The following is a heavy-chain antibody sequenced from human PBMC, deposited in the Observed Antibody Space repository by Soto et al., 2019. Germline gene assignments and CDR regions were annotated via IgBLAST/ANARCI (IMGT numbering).Heavy chain of an antibody. J-gene: IGHJ4*02. Sequence: QVQLQESGPGLVKPSETLSLTCTVSSGSISDYYWTWIRQPPGKGLEWIGYVHYSGSPNYNPSLKSRVSMSVDTSKNQFSLKLSSVTAADTAVYYCARGVGATHFDFWGQGTLVTVYS. CDR2: VHYSGSP. D-gene: IGHD1-26*01. V-gene: IGHV4-59*01. CDR3: ARGVGATHFDF. CDR1: SGSISDYY.